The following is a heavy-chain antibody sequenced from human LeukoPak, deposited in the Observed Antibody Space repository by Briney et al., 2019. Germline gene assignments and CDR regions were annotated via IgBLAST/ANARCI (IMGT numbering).Heavy chain of an antibody. D-gene: IGHD3-10*01. J-gene: IGHJ4*02. CDR2: IYYSGST. CDR1: GYSISNGYY. CDR3: ARVKEEGSLPIDY. V-gene: IGHV4-38-2*02. Sequence: SETLSLTCTVSGYSISNGYYWGWIRQPPGKGLEWIGSIYYSGSTYYNPSLKSRVTISVDTSKNQFSLKLSSVTGADAAVYYCARVKEEGSLPIDYRGQGTLVTVSS.